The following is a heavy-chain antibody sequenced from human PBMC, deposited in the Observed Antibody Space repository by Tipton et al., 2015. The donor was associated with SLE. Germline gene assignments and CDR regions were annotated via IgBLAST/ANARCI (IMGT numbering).Heavy chain of an antibody. CDR2: IYYSGST. Sequence: TLSLTCTVSGGSISSGGYYWSWIRQHPGKGLEWFGYIYYSGSTYYNPSLKSRVTISVDTSKNQFSLKLSSVTAADTAVYYCARARPYSSGWYYFDYWGQGTLVTVSS. CDR1: GGSISSGGYY. D-gene: IGHD6-19*01. CDR3: ARARPYSSGWYYFDY. J-gene: IGHJ4*02. V-gene: IGHV4-31*03.